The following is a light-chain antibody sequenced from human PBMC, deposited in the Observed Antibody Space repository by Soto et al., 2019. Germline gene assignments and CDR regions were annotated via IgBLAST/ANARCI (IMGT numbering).Light chain of an antibody. V-gene: IGKV1-5*03. CDR2: KTS. CDR1: QSISNW. Sequence: DIQMTQSPSTLSASVGDRVTITCRASQSISNWLAWDQQKPGKAPKLLIYKTSNLDSGVTSRFRGRGSGTEFSLPISSLQPDDFANYFCQQEKSLSRTFGGGTSVEV. CDR3: QQEKSLSRT. J-gene: IGKJ4*01.